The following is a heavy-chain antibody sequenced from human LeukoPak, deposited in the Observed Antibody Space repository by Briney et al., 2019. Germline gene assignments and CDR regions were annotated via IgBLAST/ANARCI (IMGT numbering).Heavy chain of an antibody. D-gene: IGHD3-10*01. CDR2: IINIGGRT. CDR3: AKRGVVIRGFLVGFHKEAYYYDS. J-gene: IGHJ4*02. V-gene: IGHV3-23*01. CDR1: GITLSNYG. Sequence: GGSLRLSCAVSGITLSNYGMSWVRHPPGPGLELVAGIINIGGRTNYSDSVKGRFNISRDNPKNTLSLQMNSLRTEDTAVYFCAKRGVVIRGFLVGFHKEAYYYDSWGQGALVTVPS.